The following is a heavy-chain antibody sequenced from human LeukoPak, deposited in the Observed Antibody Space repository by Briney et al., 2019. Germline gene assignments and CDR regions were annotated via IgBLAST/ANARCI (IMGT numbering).Heavy chain of an antibody. J-gene: IGHJ6*02. CDR1: GFTFSSYW. Sequence: VGSLRLSCAASGFTFSSYWMNWARQAPGKGLEWVASINHNGNVNYYVDSVKGRFTISRDNAKNSLYLQMSNLRAEDTAVYFCARGGGLGVWGQGATVTVSS. CDR3: ARGGGLGV. V-gene: IGHV3-7*03. CDR2: INHNGNVN. D-gene: IGHD3-16*01.